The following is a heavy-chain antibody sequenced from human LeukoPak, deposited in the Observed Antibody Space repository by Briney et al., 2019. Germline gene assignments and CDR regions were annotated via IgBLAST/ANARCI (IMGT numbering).Heavy chain of an antibody. J-gene: IGHJ5*02. CDR3: ARDEYSNSGNNWFDP. V-gene: IGHV3-30*04. CDR2: ISYDGSNK. D-gene: IGHD4-11*01. Sequence: PGRSLRLSCAASGFTFSSYAMHWVRQAPGKGLEWVAVISYDGSNKYYADSVKGRFTISRDNSKNTLYLQMNSLRAEDTAVYYCARDEYSNSGNNWFDPWGQGTLVTVSS. CDR1: GFTFSSYA.